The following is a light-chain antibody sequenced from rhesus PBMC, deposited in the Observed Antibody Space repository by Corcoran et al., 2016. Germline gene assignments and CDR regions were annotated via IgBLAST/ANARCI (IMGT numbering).Light chain of an antibody. CDR2: KAA. Sequence: DIQMTQSPSSLSASVGDTVTITCRASQSISSWLDWYQPKPGKAPKLLCDKAASLQSGVPLRFSGSGSGTDFTLTISSLQPEDFSTYYCLHYTSSPYSFGQGTKVGIK. V-gene: IGKV1-22*01. CDR3: LHYTSSPYS. J-gene: IGKJ2*01. CDR1: QSISSW.